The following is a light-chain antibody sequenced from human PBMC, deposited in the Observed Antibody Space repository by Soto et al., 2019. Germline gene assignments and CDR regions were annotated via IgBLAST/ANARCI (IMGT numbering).Light chain of an antibody. CDR3: SSYAGSTDFVV. J-gene: IGLJ1*01. V-gene: IGLV2-8*01. Sequence: QSVLTQPPSASGSPGQSVTISCTGTSSDVGAYNSVSWYQQHPGKAPKLIISEVDQRPSGVPDRFSGSKSGTTASLTVSGLQTEDEADYYCSSYAGSTDFVVFETGTKLTVL. CDR2: EVD. CDR1: SSDVGAYNS.